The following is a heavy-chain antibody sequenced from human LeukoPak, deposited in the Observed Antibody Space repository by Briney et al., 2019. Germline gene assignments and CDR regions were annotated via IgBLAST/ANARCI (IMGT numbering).Heavy chain of an antibody. CDR1: GYTFTGYY. D-gene: IGHD6-6*01. J-gene: IGHJ4*02. CDR2: INPNSGGT. Sequence: GASVKVSCKASGYTFTGYYMHWVRQAPGQGLEWMGWINPNSGGTNYAQKFQGRVTMTRDTSISTAYMELSRLRSDDTAVYYCARSRGHEYSISADFDYWGQGTLVTVSS. V-gene: IGHV1-2*02. CDR3: ARSRGHEYSISADFDY.